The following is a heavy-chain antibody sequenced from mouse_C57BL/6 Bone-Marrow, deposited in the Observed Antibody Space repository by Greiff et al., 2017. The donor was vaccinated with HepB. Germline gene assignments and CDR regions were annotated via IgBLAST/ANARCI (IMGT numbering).Heavy chain of an antibody. V-gene: IGHV5-9*01. D-gene: IGHD1-2*01. CDR2: ISGGGGNT. CDR3: ARHYYGPYAMDY. Sequence: EVQRVESGGGLVKPGGSLKLSCAASGFTFSSYTMSWVRQTPEKRLEWVATISGGGGNTYYPDSVKGRFTISRDNAKNTLYLQMSSLRSEDTALYYCARHYYGPYAMDYWGQGTSVTVSS. J-gene: IGHJ4*01. CDR1: GFTFSSYT.